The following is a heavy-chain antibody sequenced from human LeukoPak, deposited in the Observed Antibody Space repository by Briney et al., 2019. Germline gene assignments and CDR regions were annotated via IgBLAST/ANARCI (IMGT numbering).Heavy chain of an antibody. CDR2: VHPGDSDT. J-gene: IGHJ5*02. D-gene: IGHD5-12*01. CDR1: GYTFTNYW. V-gene: IGHV5-51*01. Sequence: GESLKISCKASGYTFTNYWIGWVRQMSGKGLEWMGKVHPGDSDTRYSPSFQGQVTISADESTNTAYLLWSSLKASDTAMYYCARAGRGYDQNWFDPWGQGTLVTVSS. CDR3: ARAGRGYDQNWFDP.